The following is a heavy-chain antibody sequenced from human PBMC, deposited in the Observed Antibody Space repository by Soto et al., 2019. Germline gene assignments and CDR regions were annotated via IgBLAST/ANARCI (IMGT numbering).Heavy chain of an antibody. J-gene: IGHJ5*02. CDR2: IGGRGGST. CDR1: GFSFSSYA. CDR3: AKQGDYDFWSSSNNWLDP. V-gene: IGHV3-23*01. D-gene: IGHD3-3*01. Sequence: GGSLRLACAASGFSFSSYAISWVRQAPGKGLEWVSSIGGRGGSTYYADSVKGRFTISRDNSKNTVYLQMNSLRVEDTAVYYCAKQGDYDFWSSSNNWLDPWGQGTLVTVSS.